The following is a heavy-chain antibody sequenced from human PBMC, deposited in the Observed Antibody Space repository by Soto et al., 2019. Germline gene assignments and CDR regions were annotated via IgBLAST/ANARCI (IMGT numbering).Heavy chain of an antibody. CDR1: GFTFSDYY. V-gene: IGHV3-11*01. CDR3: ARGLSYGDYAGH. J-gene: IGHJ4*02. D-gene: IGHD4-17*01. Sequence: VQLVESGGGLVKPGGSLRLSCAASGFTFSDYYMSWIRQAPGKGLEWLSYVSSGGSSTIYYADSVQGRFTISRDNAKHSLYLQMTSLRAEDTAVYYCARGLSYGDYAGHWGQGTLVTVSS. CDR2: VSSGGSSTI.